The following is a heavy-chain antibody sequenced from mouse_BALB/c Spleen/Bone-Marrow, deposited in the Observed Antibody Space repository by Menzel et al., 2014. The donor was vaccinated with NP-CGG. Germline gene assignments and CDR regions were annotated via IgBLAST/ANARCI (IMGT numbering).Heavy chain of an antibody. Sequence: VQLQQSGPELVTPGASVKIPCKASGYTFTDYNIDWVKQSHGKSLEWIGDINPNNGGTIYNQKFEGKATLTVDKSSSTAYMELRSLTSGDTAVYYCARRGWAMDYWGQGTSVTVSS. J-gene: IGHJ4*01. CDR1: GYTFTDYN. CDR3: ARRGWAMDY. D-gene: IGHD2-3*01. V-gene: IGHV1-18*01. CDR2: INPNNGGT.